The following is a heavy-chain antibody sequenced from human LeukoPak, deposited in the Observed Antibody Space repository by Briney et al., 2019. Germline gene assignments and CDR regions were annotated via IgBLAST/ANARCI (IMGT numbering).Heavy chain of an antibody. D-gene: IGHD2-21*01. Sequence: PGGSLRLSCAASGFTFSSHGMHWVRQAPGKGLEWVALIWYDGSNKYYADPVKGRFTISRDNSKNTVYLQMNSLRAEDTAVYYCARAGIVGLYYYYMDVWGKGTTVTVSS. CDR3: ARAGIVGLYYYYMDV. CDR1: GFTFSSHG. J-gene: IGHJ6*03. V-gene: IGHV3-33*01. CDR2: IWYDGSNK.